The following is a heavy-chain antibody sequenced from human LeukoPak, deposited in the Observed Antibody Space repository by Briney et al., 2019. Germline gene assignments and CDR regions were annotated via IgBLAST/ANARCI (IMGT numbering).Heavy chain of an antibody. CDR1: GYTFTSYY. J-gene: IGHJ4*02. V-gene: IGHV1-46*01. CDR3: ARYSELFYRDGIDY. Sequence: ASVKVSCKASGYTFTSYYMHWVRQAPGQGLEWMGIINPSGGSTSYAQEFLGRVTMTRDTSTSTVYMELRSLRSDDTAVYYCARYSELFYRDGIDYWGQGTLVTVSS. CDR2: INPSGGST. D-gene: IGHD1-26*01.